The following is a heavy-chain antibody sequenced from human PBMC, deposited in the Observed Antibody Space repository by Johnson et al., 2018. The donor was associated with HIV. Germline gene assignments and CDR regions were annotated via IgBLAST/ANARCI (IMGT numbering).Heavy chain of an antibody. V-gene: IGHV3-66*02. CDR3: AKDLIAAAGPDAFDI. CDR2: IYSGGST. Sequence: VQLVESGGGVVQPGRSLRLSCGASGFTVSSNYMNWVRQAPGKGLEWVSVIYSGGSTYYADSVKGRLPISRDNSKNTLYLKMNRLRAEDTALYYCAKDLIAAAGPDAFDIWGQGTMVTVSS. D-gene: IGHD6-13*01. J-gene: IGHJ3*02. CDR1: GFTVSSNY.